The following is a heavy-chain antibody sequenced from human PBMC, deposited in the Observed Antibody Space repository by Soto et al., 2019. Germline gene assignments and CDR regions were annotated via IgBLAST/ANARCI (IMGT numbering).Heavy chain of an antibody. D-gene: IGHD3-3*01. Sequence: QVQLVQSGAEVKKPGASVKVSCKASGYTFTGYFMHWVRQAPGQGLEWMGWINSNSGATKYAQKFQGRVTLSRDTSISTPYMELSGLRSDDTAVYYCARGGGTILAPLPWGQGTLVTVSS. V-gene: IGHV1-2*02. CDR3: ARGGGTILAPLP. CDR2: INSNSGAT. CDR1: GYTFTGYF. J-gene: IGHJ5*02.